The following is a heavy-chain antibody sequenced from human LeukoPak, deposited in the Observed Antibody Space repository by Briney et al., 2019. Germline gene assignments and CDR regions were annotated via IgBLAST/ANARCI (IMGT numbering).Heavy chain of an antibody. Sequence: SGGSPRPSCAASGFTFSSYAMSWVRQAPGKGLEWVSAISGSGGSTYYADSVKGRFTISRDNSKNTLYLQMNSLRAEDTAVYYCAKGHTTLGSDFDYWGQGTLVTVSS. CDR3: AKGHTTLGSDFDY. J-gene: IGHJ4*02. D-gene: IGHD1-26*01. V-gene: IGHV3-23*01. CDR2: ISGSGGST. CDR1: GFTFSSYA.